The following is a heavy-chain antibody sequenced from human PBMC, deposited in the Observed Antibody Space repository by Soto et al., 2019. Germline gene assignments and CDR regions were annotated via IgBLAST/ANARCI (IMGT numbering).Heavy chain of an antibody. Sequence: GGSLRLSCAASGLTFSTYSMNWVRQSPGKGLEWVSYISSSSSTIYYADSVKGRFTISRDNAKNSLYLQMNSLRAEDTAVYYCSFGEETRNNDNGMDVWGQGTAVTVSS. V-gene: IGHV3-48*01. J-gene: IGHJ6*02. CDR2: ISSSSSTI. D-gene: IGHD1-1*01. CDR1: GLTFSTYS. CDR3: SFGEETRNNDNGMDV.